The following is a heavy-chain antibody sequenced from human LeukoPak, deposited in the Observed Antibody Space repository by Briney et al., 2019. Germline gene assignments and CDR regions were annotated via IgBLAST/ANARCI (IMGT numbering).Heavy chain of an antibody. D-gene: IGHD6-19*01. Sequence: ASVKVSYKASGYTFPSYYMHWVRQAPGQALEWMGIINPSGGSTSYAQKFQGRVTMTRDTSTSTVYMELSSLRSEDTAVYYCARDLSGIAVAGTSFDYWGQGTLVTVSS. CDR2: INPSGGST. CDR1: GYTFPSYY. J-gene: IGHJ4*02. CDR3: ARDLSGIAVAGTSFDY. V-gene: IGHV1-46*01.